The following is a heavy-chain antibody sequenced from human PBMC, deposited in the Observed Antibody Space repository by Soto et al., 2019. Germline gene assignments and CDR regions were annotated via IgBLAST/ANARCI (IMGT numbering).Heavy chain of an antibody. D-gene: IGHD2-21*02. CDR3: ARLFRGNSGRDY. Sequence: QVQLVQSGAEVKKPGSSVKVSCKASGGTFSSYTISWVRQAPGQGREWMGRIIPILGIANYAQKFQGRVTITADNSTSTAYMELSSLRSEDTAVYYCARLFRGNSGRDYWCQGTLVTVSS. V-gene: IGHV1-69*02. CDR1: GGTFSSYT. CDR2: IIPILGIA. J-gene: IGHJ4*02.